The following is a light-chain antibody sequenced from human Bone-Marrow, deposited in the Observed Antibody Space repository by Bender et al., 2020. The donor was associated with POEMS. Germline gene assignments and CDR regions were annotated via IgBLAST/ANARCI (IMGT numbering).Light chain of an antibody. Sequence: QSALTQPASVSGSPGQSVTISCTGTSSDVGAYNFVSWYQQHPGKAPKLMIYDVNNRPSGMSTRFSGSKSGNTASLTISGLQADDEADYYCSSYTAGSKVFGTGTKVTVV. J-gene: IGLJ1*01. CDR2: DVN. CDR1: SSDVGAYNF. CDR3: SSYTAGSKV. V-gene: IGLV2-14*03.